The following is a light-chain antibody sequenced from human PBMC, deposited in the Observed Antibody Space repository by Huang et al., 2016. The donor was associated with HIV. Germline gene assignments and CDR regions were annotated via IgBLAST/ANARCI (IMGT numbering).Light chain of an antibody. J-gene: IGKJ4*01. CDR1: QDINKY. CDR3: QQCHALPVT. V-gene: IGKV1-33*01. Sequence: DIQMTQSQSSLSASVGDRVTITCQASQDINKYLAWYHQKPGKAPKLMIYEAAKLETGVPSRFSGSGSGTTFTFTISSLQPEDIATYDCQQCHALPVTFGGGTKVEIK. CDR2: EAA.